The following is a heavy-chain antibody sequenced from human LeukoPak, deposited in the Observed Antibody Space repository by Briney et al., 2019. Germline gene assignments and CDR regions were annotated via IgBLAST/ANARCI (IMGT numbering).Heavy chain of an antibody. CDR1: GFTFRRYG. CDR3: AKCPVTFGGVIVITSGYFDY. J-gene: IGHJ4*02. V-gene: IGHV3-30*18. Sequence: GGSLRLSRAASGFTFRRYGMHWVRQAPGKGLEWVAVISYDGSNKYYADSVKGRFTISRDNSKNTLHLQMNNLRAEDTALYYCAKCPVTFGGVIVITSGYFDYWGQGTLVTVSS. D-gene: IGHD3-16*02. CDR2: ISYDGSNK.